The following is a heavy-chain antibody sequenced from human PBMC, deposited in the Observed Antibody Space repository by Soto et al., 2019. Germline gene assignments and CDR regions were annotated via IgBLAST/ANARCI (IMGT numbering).Heavy chain of an antibody. V-gene: IGHV4-31*03. J-gene: IGHJ6*03. CDR1: GGSISSGGYY. CDR2: IYYSGST. Sequence: SETLSLTCTVSGGSISSGGYYWSWIRQHPGKGLEWIGYIYYSGSTYYNPSLKSRVTISVDTSKNQFSLKLSSVTAADTAEYYCARVARWRFLEWANYYYYMDVWGKGTTVTVSS. D-gene: IGHD3-3*01. CDR3: ARVARWRFLEWANYYYYMDV.